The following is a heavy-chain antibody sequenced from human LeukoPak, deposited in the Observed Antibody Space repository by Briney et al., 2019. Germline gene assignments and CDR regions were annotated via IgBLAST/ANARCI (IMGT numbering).Heavy chain of an antibody. Sequence: SETLSLTCTASGGSISSSSYYWGWIRQPPGKGLEWIGSIYYSGSTYYNPSLKSRVTISVDTSKNQFSLKLSSVTAADTAVYYCARDCYDFWSGYYTGYVGYWGQGTLVTVSS. J-gene: IGHJ4*02. D-gene: IGHD3-3*01. CDR3: ARDCYDFWSGYYTGYVGY. CDR1: GGSISSSSYY. V-gene: IGHV4-39*07. CDR2: IYYSGST.